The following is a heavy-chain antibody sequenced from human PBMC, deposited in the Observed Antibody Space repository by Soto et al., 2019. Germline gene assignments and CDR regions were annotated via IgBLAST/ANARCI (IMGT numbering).Heavy chain of an antibody. Sequence: QVTLKESGPVLVKPTETLTLRCTVYGLSITDSEMGVSWIRQPPGQPLEWLAHIDSSGEKSYRTFLKSRLALSKDTSKSQIVLTMTNMDPADTATYYCARRHLAVAVSPWFDPWGQGIPGTVSS. V-gene: IGHV2-26*01. D-gene: IGHD6-19*01. J-gene: IGHJ5*02. CDR1: GLSITDSEMG. CDR2: IDSSGEK. CDR3: ARRHLAVAVSPWFDP.